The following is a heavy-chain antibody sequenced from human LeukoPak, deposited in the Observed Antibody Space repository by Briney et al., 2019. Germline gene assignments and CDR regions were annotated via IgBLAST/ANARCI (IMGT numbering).Heavy chain of an antibody. CDR2: ISQDGSIK. CDR3: ASHSSPTY. J-gene: IGHJ4*02. CDR1: GFTLSTYA. V-gene: IGHV3-30*04. Sequence: TGGSLRLSCAASGFTLSTYAMHWVRQAPGKGLEWVAVISQDGSIKHHADSVKGRITISRDNSKNTLYLQMNSLRAEDTAVYYCASHSSPTYWGQGTLVPVSS. D-gene: IGHD6-13*01.